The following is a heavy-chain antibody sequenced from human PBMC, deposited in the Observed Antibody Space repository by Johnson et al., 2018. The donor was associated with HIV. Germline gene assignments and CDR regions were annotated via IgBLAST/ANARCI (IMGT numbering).Heavy chain of an antibody. Sequence: QVQLVESGGGVVQPGGSLRLSCAASGFTFSSYAMHWVRQAPGKGLEWVAVISYDGSNKYYADSVKGRFTISRDNSKNTLYLQMNSLRAEDTAVYYCAREHRADESFDLWGQGTMVTVSS. V-gene: IGHV3-30-3*01. D-gene: IGHD1-14*01. J-gene: IGHJ3*01. CDR1: GFTFSSYA. CDR2: ISYDGSNK. CDR3: AREHRADESFDL.